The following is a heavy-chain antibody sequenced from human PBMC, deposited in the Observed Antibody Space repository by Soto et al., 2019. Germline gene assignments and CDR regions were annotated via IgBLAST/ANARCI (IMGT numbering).Heavy chain of an antibody. CDR2: IIPILGIA. Sequence: QVQLVQSGAEVKKPGSSVKVSCKASGGTFSSYTISWVRQAPGQGLEWMGRIIPILGIANYAQKFQGRVTXXXXXXXXXXXXXXXXXXXXXXXXXXXXXXXGSQSDYWGQGTLVTVSS. J-gene: IGHJ4*02. CDR3: XXXXGSQSDY. V-gene: IGHV1-69*02. CDR1: GGTFSSYT. D-gene: IGHD3-10*01.